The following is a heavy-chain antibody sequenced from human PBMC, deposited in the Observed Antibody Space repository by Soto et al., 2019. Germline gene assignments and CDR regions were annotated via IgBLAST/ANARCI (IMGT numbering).Heavy chain of an antibody. J-gene: IGHJ4*02. D-gene: IGHD3-10*01. CDR3: AKDGLYYYGSGSYLDY. CDR1: GFTFSSYG. V-gene: IGHV3-30*18. CDR2: ISYDGSNK. Sequence: GGSLRLSCAASGFTFSSYGMHWVRQAPGKGLEWVAVISYDGSNKYYADSVKGRFTISRDNSKNTLYLQMNSLRAEDTAVYYCAKDGLYYYGSGSYLDYWGQGTLVTVSS.